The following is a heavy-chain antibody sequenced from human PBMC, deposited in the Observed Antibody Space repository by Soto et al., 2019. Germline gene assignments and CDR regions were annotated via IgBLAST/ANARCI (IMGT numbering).Heavy chain of an antibody. V-gene: IGHV3-7*01. J-gene: IGHJ3*02. CDR2: IKQDGGDK. CDR1: GFTFSSNW. D-gene: IGHD1-7*01. CDR3: ARVRGTYGRAFDI. Sequence: GGSLRLSCAASGFTFSSNWMSWVRQAPGKGLEWVADIKQDGGDKYSVDSVKGRFTISRDNAENSLYLQMNSLRAEDTAVYYCARVRGTYGRAFDIWGRGTMVTVSS.